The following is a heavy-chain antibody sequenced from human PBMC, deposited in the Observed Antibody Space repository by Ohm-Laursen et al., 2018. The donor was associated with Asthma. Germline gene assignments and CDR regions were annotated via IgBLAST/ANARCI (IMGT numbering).Heavy chain of an antibody. Sequence: SLRLSCAASGFTFRSYAMHWVRQAPGKGLEWVAVGGSYYDGGLKYYADSVNGRFTVSRDDSKNTLYLQMNSLRAEDTAVYYCAKVPAIYGDYWDYWGQGTLVTVSS. CDR2: GGSYYDGGLK. CDR3: AKVPAIYGDYWDY. D-gene: IGHD4-17*01. V-gene: IGHV3-30-3*01. J-gene: IGHJ4*02. CDR1: GFTFRSYA.